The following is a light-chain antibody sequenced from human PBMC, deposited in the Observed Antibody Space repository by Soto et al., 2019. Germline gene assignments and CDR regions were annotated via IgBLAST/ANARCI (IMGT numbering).Light chain of an antibody. CDR3: SSYTSSSTLV. V-gene: IGLV2-14*01. Sequence: QSVLTQPASVSGSPGQSITIRCTGTSSDVGGYNYVSWYQQHPGKAPKLMIYEVSNRPSGVSNRFSGSKSGNTASLTISGLQAEDEADYYCSSYTSSSTLVFRTGTKVTVL. CDR2: EVS. J-gene: IGLJ1*01. CDR1: SSDVGGYNY.